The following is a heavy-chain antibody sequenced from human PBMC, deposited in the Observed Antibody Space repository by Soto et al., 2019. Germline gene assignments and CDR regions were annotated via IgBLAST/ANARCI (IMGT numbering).Heavy chain of an antibody. Sequence: SETLSLTCTVSGGSISSSSYYWGWIRQPPGKGLEWIGSIYYSGSTYYNPSLKSRVTISVDTSKNQFSLKLSSVTAADTAVYYCARPFADYDFWSGYYNPGNGMDVWGQGTTVTVS. V-gene: IGHV4-39*01. CDR2: IYYSGST. CDR3: ARPFADYDFWSGYYNPGNGMDV. D-gene: IGHD3-3*01. CDR1: GGSISSSSYY. J-gene: IGHJ6*02.